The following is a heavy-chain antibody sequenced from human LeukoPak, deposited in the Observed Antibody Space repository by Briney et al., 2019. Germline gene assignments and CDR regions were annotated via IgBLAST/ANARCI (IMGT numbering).Heavy chain of an antibody. J-gene: IGHJ5*02. CDR3: ARAPSSSWYNWFDP. D-gene: IGHD6-13*01. Sequence: PGGSLRLSCAASGFTFSSYSTNWVRQAPGKGLEWVSSISSSSSYIYYADSVKGRFTISRDNAKNSLYLQMNSLRAEDAAVYYCARAPSSSWYNWFDPWGQGTLVTVSS. V-gene: IGHV3-21*01. CDR2: ISSSSSYI. CDR1: GFTFSSYS.